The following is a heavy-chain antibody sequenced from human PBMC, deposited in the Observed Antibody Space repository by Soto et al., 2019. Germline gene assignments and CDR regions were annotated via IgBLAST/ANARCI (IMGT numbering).Heavy chain of an antibody. CDR1: GCTFSSYA. CDR2: ISGCGGST. V-gene: IGHV3-23*01. Sequence: GGSLRLSCAASGCTFSSYAMSWVRQPPGTGLEWVSAISGCGGSTYYADSVKGRFTISTDNSKNTLYLQMNSLRAEDTAVYYCAKDSGIAAAGTRSDYWGQGTLVTVSS. D-gene: IGHD6-13*01. J-gene: IGHJ4*02. CDR3: AKDSGIAAAGTRSDY.